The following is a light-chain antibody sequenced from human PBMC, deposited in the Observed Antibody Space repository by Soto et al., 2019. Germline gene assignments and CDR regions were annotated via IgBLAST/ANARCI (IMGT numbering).Light chain of an antibody. V-gene: IGKV3-20*01. CDR2: GAS. Sequence: IVMTQFPATLSVFPWERATLSCRASQSVRSNLDWYQQKPGQAPRLLIYGASSRATGIPDRFSGSGSGTDFTLTISRLEPEDFAVYYCQQYGSSPGTFGQGTKVDIK. CDR1: QSVRSN. J-gene: IGKJ1*01. CDR3: QQYGSSPGT.